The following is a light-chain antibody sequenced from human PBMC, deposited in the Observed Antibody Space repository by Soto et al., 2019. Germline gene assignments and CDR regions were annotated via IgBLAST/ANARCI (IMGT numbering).Light chain of an antibody. J-gene: IGKJ3*01. CDR1: QDVRDY. CDR2: DVS. CDR3: QQYHNVPFT. V-gene: IGKV1-33*01. Sequence: DIQMTQSPSSLSASLGDRVTITCQASQDVRDYLNWFQQKPGKAPKLLIYDVSNLETGVRSRFSASGSGTFFTFTISSLQAEDFATYYCQQYHNVPFTFGPGTKVDVK.